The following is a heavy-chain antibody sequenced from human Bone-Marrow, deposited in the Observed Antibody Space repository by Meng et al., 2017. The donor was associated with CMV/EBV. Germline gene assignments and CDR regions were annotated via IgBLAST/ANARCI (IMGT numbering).Heavy chain of an antibody. V-gene: IGHV4-34*01. CDR2: INHSGST. Sequence: SETLSLTCAVYGGSFSGYYWSWIRQPPGKGLEWIGEINHSGSTNYNPSLKSRVTISVDTSKNQFSLKLSSVTAADTAVYYCARVRDGYNYDYWGQGKLVTVSS. J-gene: IGHJ4*02. CDR3: ARVRDGYNYDY. D-gene: IGHD5-24*01. CDR1: GGSFSGYY.